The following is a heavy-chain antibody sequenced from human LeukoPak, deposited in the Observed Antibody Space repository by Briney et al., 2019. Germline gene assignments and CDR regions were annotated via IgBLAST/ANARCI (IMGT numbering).Heavy chain of an antibody. CDR2: ISWNSGSI. CDR1: GFTFDDYA. D-gene: IGHD6-19*01. V-gene: IGHV3-9*01. CDR3: AKDVQWLANYYYYGMDV. Sequence: GGSLRLSCAASGFTFDDYAMHWVRQAPGKGLEWVSSISWNSGSIGYADSVKGRFTISRDNAKNSLYLQMNSLRAEDTALYYCAKDVQWLANYYYYGMDVWGQGTTVTVSS. J-gene: IGHJ6*02.